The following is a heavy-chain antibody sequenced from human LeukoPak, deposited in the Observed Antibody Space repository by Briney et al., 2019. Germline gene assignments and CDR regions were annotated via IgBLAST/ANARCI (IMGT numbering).Heavy chain of an antibody. CDR3: ARYKTFWFGGLRFDP. CDR1: GGSISSYY. J-gene: IGHJ5*02. V-gene: IGHV4-59*08. D-gene: IGHD3-10*01. Sequence: PSETLSLTCTVSGGSISSYYWSWIRQPPGKGLEWIGYIYYSGSTNYNPSLKSRVTISVDTSKNQFSLKLSSVTAADTAVYYCARYKTFWFGGLRFDPWGQGTLVTVSS. CDR2: IYYSGST.